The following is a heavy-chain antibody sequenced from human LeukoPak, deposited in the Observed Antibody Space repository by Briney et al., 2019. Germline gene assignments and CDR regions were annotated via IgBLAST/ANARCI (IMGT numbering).Heavy chain of an antibody. CDR1: GYTLTELS. CDR3: ATTLRYGGNGPFDY. Sequence: ASVKVSCKVSGYTLTELSMHWVRQAPGKGLEWMGGFGPEDGETIYAQKFQGRVTMTEDTSTDTAYMELSSLRSEDTAVYYCATTLRYGGNGPFDYWGQGTLVTVSS. V-gene: IGHV1-24*01. D-gene: IGHD4-17*01. CDR2: FGPEDGET. J-gene: IGHJ4*02.